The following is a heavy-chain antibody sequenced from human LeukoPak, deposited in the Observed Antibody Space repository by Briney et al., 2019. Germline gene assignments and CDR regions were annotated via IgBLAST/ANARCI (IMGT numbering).Heavy chain of an antibody. V-gene: IGHV3-48*04. Sequence: PGGSLRLSCAASGFTFNSYSMNWVRQAPGKGLKWVSYISSSSSVIYYADSVKGRFTISRDNAKNSLYLQMNSLRAEDTAVYYCARVLRFANWFDPWGQGTLVTVSS. J-gene: IGHJ5*02. CDR2: ISSSSSVI. CDR1: GFTFNSYS. D-gene: IGHD3-3*01. CDR3: ARVLRFANWFDP.